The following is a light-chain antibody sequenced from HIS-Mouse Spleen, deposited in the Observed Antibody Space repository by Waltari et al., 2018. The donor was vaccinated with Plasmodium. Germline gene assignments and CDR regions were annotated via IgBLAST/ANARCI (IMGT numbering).Light chain of an antibody. CDR3: NSRDSSGNHVV. J-gene: IGLJ2*01. V-gene: IGLV3-19*01. CDR2: GKN. Sequence: SSELTQDPAVSVALGQPVRITCQGDSLRSYYASWYQQKPGQAPVLVIYGKNNRPSWIPDRFSCSSSGNTASLTITGAQAEDEADYYCNSRDSSGNHVVFGGGTKLTVL. CDR1: SLRSYY.